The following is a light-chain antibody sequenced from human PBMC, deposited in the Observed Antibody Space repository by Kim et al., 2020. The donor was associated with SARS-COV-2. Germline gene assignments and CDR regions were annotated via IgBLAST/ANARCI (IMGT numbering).Light chain of an antibody. CDR2: AAS. Sequence: AIRMTQSPSSFSASTGDRVTITCRASQGISSYLAWYQQKPGKAPKLLIYAASTLQSGVPSRFSGSGSGTDFTLTISCLQSEDFATYYCQQYYSYPYTFGRGTKLEI. V-gene: IGKV1-8*01. CDR3: QQYYSYPYT. J-gene: IGKJ2*01. CDR1: QGISSY.